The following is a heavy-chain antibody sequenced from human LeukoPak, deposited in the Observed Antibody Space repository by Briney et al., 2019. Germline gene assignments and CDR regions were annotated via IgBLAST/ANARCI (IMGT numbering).Heavy chain of an antibody. CDR3: AKDWAVRAKYFQH. V-gene: IGHV3-30-3*01. D-gene: IGHD3-16*01. Sequence: PGGSLRLSCAASGFTFSSYAMHWVRQAPGKGLEWVAVISYDGSNKYYADSVKGRFTISRDNSKNTLYLQMNSLRAEDTAVYYCAKDWAVRAKYFQHWGQGTLVTVSS. CDR2: ISYDGSNK. J-gene: IGHJ1*01. CDR1: GFTFSSYA.